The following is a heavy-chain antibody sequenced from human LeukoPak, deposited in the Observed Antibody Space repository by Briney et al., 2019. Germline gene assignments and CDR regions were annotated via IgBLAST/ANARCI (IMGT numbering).Heavy chain of an antibody. V-gene: IGHV1-2*02. CDR1: GFTFTNYY. J-gene: IGHJ6*02. D-gene: IGHD5-18*01. CDR3: ARGYSYGYYYYGMDV. Sequence: ASVKVSCKASGFTFTNYYMHWVRQAPGQGLEWMGWINPNSGGTNYAQKFQGRVTMTRDTSISTAYMQLSRLRSDDTAVYYCARGYSYGYYYYGMDVWGQGTTVTVSS. CDR2: INPNSGGT.